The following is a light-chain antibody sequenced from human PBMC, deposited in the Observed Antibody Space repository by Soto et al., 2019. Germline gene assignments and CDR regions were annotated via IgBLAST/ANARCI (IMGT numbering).Light chain of an antibody. J-gene: IGLJ1*01. Sequence: QSALTQPASVSGSPGQSITISCTGTRSDVGGYEYVSWYQQHPGKAPKLMIYDVSNRPSGVSNRFSGSKSGNTASLTISGLQAEDEADYYCSSYTSSTPYVVGTGTKLTVL. CDR2: DVS. CDR1: RSDVGGYEY. CDR3: SSYTSSTPYV. V-gene: IGLV2-14*03.